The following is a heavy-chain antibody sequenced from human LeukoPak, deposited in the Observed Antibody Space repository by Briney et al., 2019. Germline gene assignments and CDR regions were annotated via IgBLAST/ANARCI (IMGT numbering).Heavy chain of an antibody. Sequence: SETLSLTCSVSGGSFSRYYWCWIRLPPGTGLEWNGYIHHSGSISYNPSLKSRVTISIDTSKNQFSLRLTSVTAVDTAVYYCARVSGATITTYDGMDVWGQGTTVTVS. D-gene: IGHD5-12*01. J-gene: IGHJ6*02. CDR3: ARVSGATITTYDGMDV. V-gene: IGHV4-59*01. CDR2: IHHSGSI. CDR1: GGSFSRYY.